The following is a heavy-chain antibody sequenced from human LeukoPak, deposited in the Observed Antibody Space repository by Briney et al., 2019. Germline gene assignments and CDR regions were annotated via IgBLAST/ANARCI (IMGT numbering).Heavy chain of an antibody. CDR1: GYTFTSFD. J-gene: IGHJ4*02. Sequence: GASVTVSCKASGYTFTSFDINWVRQATGQGLEWMGWMNPNSGNTGYTQKFQGRVTMTMNTSINTAYMELSSLRSEDTAVYYCAVTTFDYWGQGTLVTVSS. CDR2: MNPNSGNT. D-gene: IGHD4-11*01. CDR3: AVTTFDY. V-gene: IGHV1-8*01.